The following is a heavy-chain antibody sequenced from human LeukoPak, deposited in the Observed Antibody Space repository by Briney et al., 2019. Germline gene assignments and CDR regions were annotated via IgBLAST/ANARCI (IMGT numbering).Heavy chain of an antibody. Sequence: PGGSLRLSCAASGFTFSNYGMHWVRQAPGKGLEWVAFIRHDGNKKYYADSVKGRFTISRDNSKNTLYLQKDSLRPEDTAIYYCAKDFHDFWTGFSFDCWGQGTLVTVPS. CDR2: IRHDGNKK. D-gene: IGHD3/OR15-3a*01. CDR3: AKDFHDFWTGFSFDC. CDR1: GFTFSNYG. V-gene: IGHV3-30*02. J-gene: IGHJ4*02.